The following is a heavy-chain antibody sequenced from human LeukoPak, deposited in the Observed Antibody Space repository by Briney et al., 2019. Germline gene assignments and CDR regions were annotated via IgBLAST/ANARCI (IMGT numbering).Heavy chain of an antibody. CDR2: IYYSGST. D-gene: IGHD5-24*01. CDR3: AREQRWLQSLDY. V-gene: IGHV4-59*12. J-gene: IGHJ4*02. Sequence: SETLSLTCTVSGGSISSYYWSWIRQPPGKGLEWIGYIYYSGSTNYNPSLKSRVTISVNTSKNQFSLKLSSVTATDTAVYYCAREQRWLQSLDYWGQGTLVTVSS. CDR1: GGSISSYY.